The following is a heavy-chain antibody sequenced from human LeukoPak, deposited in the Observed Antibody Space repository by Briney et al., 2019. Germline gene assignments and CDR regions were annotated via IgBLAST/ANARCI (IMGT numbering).Heavy chain of an antibody. Sequence: PLSLTCTVSGGSISSYYWSWIRQPPGKGLEWIGYIYYSGSAKYKPSLKSRVTISVDTSKNQFSLKLSSVTAADTAVYYCARGRFLDAFDIWGQGTMVTVSS. V-gene: IGHV4-59*01. CDR1: GGSISSYY. CDR3: ARGRFLDAFDI. D-gene: IGHD3-3*01. J-gene: IGHJ3*02. CDR2: IYYSGSA.